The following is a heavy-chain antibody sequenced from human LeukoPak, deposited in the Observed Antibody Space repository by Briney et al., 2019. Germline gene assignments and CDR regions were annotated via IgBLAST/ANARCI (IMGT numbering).Heavy chain of an antibody. CDR1: GGSISSGSYY. Sequence: PSQTLSLTCTVSGGSISSGSYYWSWIRQPAGKGLEWIGRIYTSGSTNYNPSLKSRVTISVDTSKNQFSLKLSSVTAADTAVYYCARHGVYYYDSSGYYSPTHNWFDPWGQGTLVTVSS. V-gene: IGHV4-61*02. J-gene: IGHJ5*02. CDR3: ARHGVYYYDSSGYYSPTHNWFDP. CDR2: IYTSGST. D-gene: IGHD3-22*01.